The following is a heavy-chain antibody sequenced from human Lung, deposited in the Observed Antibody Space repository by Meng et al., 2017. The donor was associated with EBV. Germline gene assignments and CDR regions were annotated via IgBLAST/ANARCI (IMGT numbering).Heavy chain of an antibody. Sequence: QVQRHKLVAGLLKPSVPLSLTCCVSCRSFSSSYWSWIRQPPGKGLEWIGQINYSGITNYNPSLKSRVTISVDTSKNQFSLSLNSVTAADTAVYYCARVTLWFGELEYWGQGTLVTVSS. V-gene: IGHV4-34*01. CDR2: INYSGIT. D-gene: IGHD3-10*01. CDR1: CRSFSSSY. CDR3: ARVTLWFGELEY. J-gene: IGHJ4*02.